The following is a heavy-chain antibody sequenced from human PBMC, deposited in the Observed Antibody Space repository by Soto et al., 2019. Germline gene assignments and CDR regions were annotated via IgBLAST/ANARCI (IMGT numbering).Heavy chain of an antibody. CDR2: INHSGST. CDR1: GGSFSCYY. Sequence: SETLSLTCAVYGGSFSCYYWTWIRQPPGTGLEWIGEINHSGSTNYNPSLKSRVTISIDTSKNQFSLKLSSVTAADTAVYYCARARGGYFDYWGQGTLVTVSS. V-gene: IGHV4-34*01. J-gene: IGHJ4*02. CDR3: ARARGGYFDY.